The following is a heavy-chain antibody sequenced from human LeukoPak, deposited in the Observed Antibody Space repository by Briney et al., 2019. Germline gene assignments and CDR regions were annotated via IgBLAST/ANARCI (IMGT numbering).Heavy chain of an antibody. Sequence: SVTLSLTCAVYGGSFSGYYWSWIRQAPGKGLEWIGEINQSGSTNYNPSLKSRVTISVDTSKNQFSLKLSSVTAADTAVYYCARVAKGWLRGRGYYYYGMDVWGKGTTVTVSS. V-gene: IGHV4-34*01. CDR2: INQSGST. CDR3: ARVAKGWLRGRGYYYYGMDV. CDR1: GGSFSGYY. D-gene: IGHD5-12*01. J-gene: IGHJ6*04.